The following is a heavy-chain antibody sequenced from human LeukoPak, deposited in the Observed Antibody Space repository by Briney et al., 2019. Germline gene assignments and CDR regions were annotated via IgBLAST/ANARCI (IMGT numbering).Heavy chain of an antibody. V-gene: IGHV3-9*01. Sequence: GRSLRLSCAASGFTFDDYAMHWVRQAPGKGLEWVSGISWNSGSIGYADSVKGRFTISRDNAKNSLYLQMNSLRAEDTALYYCAKDIGQNGFFRKKWYGSSSFGDNDYWGQGTLVTVSS. CDR3: AKDIGQNGFFRKKWYGSSSFGDNDY. CDR2: ISWNSGSI. CDR1: GFTFDDYA. D-gene: IGHD6-6*01. J-gene: IGHJ4*02.